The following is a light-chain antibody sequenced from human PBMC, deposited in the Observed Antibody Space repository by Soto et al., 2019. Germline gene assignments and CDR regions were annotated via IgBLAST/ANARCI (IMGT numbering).Light chain of an antibody. Sequence: EIVMTQYPDTLSVSPGETVTLTCRASQSVRTNLAWYQHKPGQSPRLLIYGASNRATGFPARFSGSGSGTEFTLTISSLQSEDFATYYCQQYNTYPITFGQGTRLEI. CDR2: GAS. CDR3: QQYNTYPIT. CDR1: QSVRTN. J-gene: IGKJ5*01. V-gene: IGKV3-15*01.